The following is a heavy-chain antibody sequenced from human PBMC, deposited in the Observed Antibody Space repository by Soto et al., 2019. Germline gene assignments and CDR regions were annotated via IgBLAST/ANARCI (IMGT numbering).Heavy chain of an antibody. Sequence: ASVKVSCKASGYTFTSYYMHWVRQAPGQGLEWMGIINPSGGSTSYAQKFQGRVTMTRDTSTSTVYMELSSLRSEDTAVYYCARGLYCGGDYYSDTFVSFFAYWARGTLDPVSS. CDR1: GYTFTSYY. V-gene: IGHV1-46*03. CDR3: ARGLYCGGDYYSDTFVSFFAY. D-gene: IGHD2-21*01. J-gene: IGHJ4*02. CDR2: INPSGGST.